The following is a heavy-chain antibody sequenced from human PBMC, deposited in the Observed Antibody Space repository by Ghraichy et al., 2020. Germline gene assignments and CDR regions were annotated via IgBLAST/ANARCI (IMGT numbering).Heavy chain of an antibody. J-gene: IGHJ4*02. Sequence: GGSLRLSCAASGFTFSSYSMNWVRQAPGKGLEWVSYIGTRSSTIWYADSVKGRFTISRDNAKNSLYLQMNSLRDEDTAVYYCARDQDWAFDFWGQGTLDTVSS. D-gene: IGHD3-9*01. CDR1: GFTFSSYS. CDR3: ARDQDWAFDF. V-gene: IGHV3-48*02. CDR2: IGTRSSTI.